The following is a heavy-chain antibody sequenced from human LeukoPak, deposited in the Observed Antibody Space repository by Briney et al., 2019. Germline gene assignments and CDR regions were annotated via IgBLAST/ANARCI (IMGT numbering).Heavy chain of an antibody. J-gene: IGHJ6*02. CDR1: GGSISSYY. D-gene: IGHD6-19*01. Sequence: SETLSLTCTVSGGSISSYYWSWIRQPPGKGLEWIGYIYYSGSTNYNPSLKSRVTISVDTSKNQFSLKLSSVTAADTAVYYGAREESSGWYYGMDVWGQGTTVAVSS. V-gene: IGHV4-59*01. CDR3: AREESSGWYYGMDV. CDR2: IYYSGST.